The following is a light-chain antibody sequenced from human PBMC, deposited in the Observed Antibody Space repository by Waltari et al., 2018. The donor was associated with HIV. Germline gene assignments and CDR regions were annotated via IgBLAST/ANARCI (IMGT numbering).Light chain of an antibody. CDR2: DDR. V-gene: IGLV3-21*02. CDR1: KIGTKS. J-gene: IGLJ2*01. CDR3: QVWDNNSEPNVA. Sequence: YVLTQAPSLSVAPGQTARITCGGNKIGTKSEHWYQQKTGQPPVQVVYDDRDRPSGIPERFSGSNSRNTATLTISGVEAGDEADYYCQVWDNNSEPNVAFGGGTKLTV.